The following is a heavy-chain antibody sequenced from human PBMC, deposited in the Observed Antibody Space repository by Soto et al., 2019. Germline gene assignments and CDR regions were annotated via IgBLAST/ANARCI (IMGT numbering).Heavy chain of an antibody. CDR2: VFHKGIT. J-gene: IGHJ4*02. V-gene: IGHV4-4*02. D-gene: IGHD6-19*01. CDR1: GDSIKSNVW. CDR3: AGDAAVPGEADRFDY. Sequence: SETLSLTCSVSGDSIKSNVWWSWVRQSPGKALEWIGEVFHKGITNYNPSLWGRVTMSVDKANNQFSLMLTSVTAADTGIYYCAGDAAVPGEADRFDYWGQGLLVTVSS.